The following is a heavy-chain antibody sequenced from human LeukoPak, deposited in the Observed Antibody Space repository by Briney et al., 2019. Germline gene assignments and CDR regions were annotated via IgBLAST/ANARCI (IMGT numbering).Heavy chain of an antibody. Sequence: SETLSLTCAVYGGSFSGYYWSWIRHPPGKGLEWNGESNHSGSTNYKPSLKSRVTISVDTSKNQFSLKLSSVTAADTAVYYCAGAAAALFDYWGQGSLVTVS. CDR2: SNHSGST. V-gene: IGHV4-34*01. J-gene: IGHJ4*02. D-gene: IGHD6-13*01. CDR3: AGAAAALFDY. CDR1: GGSFSGYY.